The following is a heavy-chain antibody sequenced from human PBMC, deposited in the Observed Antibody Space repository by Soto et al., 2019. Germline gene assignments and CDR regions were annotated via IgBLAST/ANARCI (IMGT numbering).Heavy chain of an antibody. D-gene: IGHD3-10*01. J-gene: IGHJ6*02. Sequence: ASVKVSCKVSGYTLTELSMHWVRQAPGKGLEWMGGFNPEDGETIYAQKFQGRVTMTEDTSTDTAYMELSSLRSEDTAVYYCATETSRITMVRGVIPEIYYYYGMDVWGQGTTVTVSS. CDR2: FNPEDGET. CDR1: GYTLTELS. CDR3: ATETSRITMVRGVIPEIYYYYGMDV. V-gene: IGHV1-24*01.